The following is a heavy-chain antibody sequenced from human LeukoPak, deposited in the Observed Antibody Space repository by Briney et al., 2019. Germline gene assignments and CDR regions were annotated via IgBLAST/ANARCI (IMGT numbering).Heavy chain of an antibody. CDR2: IWYDGSYK. Sequence: GRSLRLSCAASGFTFITYGMHWVRQAPGKGLEWVALIWYDGSYKYYADSVKGRFTISRDNSKNTLYLQMNSLRAEDTAVYYCAKVAGIVATKITPNEVSGAFDIWGQGTMVTVSS. V-gene: IGHV3-33*06. CDR3: AKVAGIVATKITPNEVSGAFDI. J-gene: IGHJ3*02. D-gene: IGHD5-12*01. CDR1: GFTFITYG.